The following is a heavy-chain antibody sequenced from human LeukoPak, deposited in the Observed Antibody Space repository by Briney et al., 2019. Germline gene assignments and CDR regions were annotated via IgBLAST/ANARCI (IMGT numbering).Heavy chain of an antibody. J-gene: IGHJ6*02. CDR3: ARGYGDKASNLYYYYGMDV. V-gene: IGHV3-33*08. Sequence: PGGSLRLSSAASGFTFSSYGMHWVRQAPGKGLEWVAVIWYDGSNKYYADSVKGRFTISRDNSRNTLYLQMNSLRAEDTAVYYCARGYGDKASNLYYYYGMDVWGQGTTVTVSS. D-gene: IGHD4-17*01. CDR1: GFTFSSYG. CDR2: IWYDGSNK.